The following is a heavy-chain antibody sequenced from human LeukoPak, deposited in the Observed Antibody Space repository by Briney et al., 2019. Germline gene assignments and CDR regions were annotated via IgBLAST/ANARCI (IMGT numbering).Heavy chain of an antibody. Sequence: SETLSLTCTVSGGSISSYFWSWIRQPPGKGLEWIGYIYYSGSTNYNPSLKSRVIISVDTSKKQFSLNLTSVTAADTAVYYCAREVVPAAIATPTMDVWGKGTTVTVSS. D-gene: IGHD2-2*02. CDR3: AREVVPAAIATPTMDV. CDR1: GGSISSYF. J-gene: IGHJ6*03. V-gene: IGHV4-59*12. CDR2: IYYSGST.